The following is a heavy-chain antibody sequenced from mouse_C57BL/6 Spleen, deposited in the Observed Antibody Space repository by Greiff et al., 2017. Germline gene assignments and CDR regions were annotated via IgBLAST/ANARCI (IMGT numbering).Heavy chain of an antibody. J-gene: IGHJ2*01. CDR3: ARDTTVVVHFDY. D-gene: IGHD1-1*01. CDR2: IYPGSGST. V-gene: IGHV1-55*01. CDR1: GYTFTSYW. Sequence: VQLQQPGAELVKPGASVKMSCKASGYTFTSYWITWVKQRPGQGLEWIGDIYPGSGSTNYNEKFKRKATLTVDTSSSTAYMQLSSLTSEDSAVYYCARDTTVVVHFDYWGQGTTLTVSS.